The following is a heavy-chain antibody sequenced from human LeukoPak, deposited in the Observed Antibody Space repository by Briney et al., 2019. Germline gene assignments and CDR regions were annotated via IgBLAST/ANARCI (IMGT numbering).Heavy chain of an antibody. CDR1: GGSISTYY. D-gene: IGHD3-10*01. CDR2: IYTSGST. V-gene: IGHV4-4*07. J-gene: IGHJ6*02. CDR3: ARLRRIRGVNSYYFGMDV. Sequence: PSETLSLTCTVSGGSISTYYWSWIRQPAGKGLEWIGHIYTSGSTNYNPSLKSRVTMSVDTSKNQFSLKLSSVTAADTGVYYCARLRRIRGVNSYYFGMDVWGQGTTVTVSS.